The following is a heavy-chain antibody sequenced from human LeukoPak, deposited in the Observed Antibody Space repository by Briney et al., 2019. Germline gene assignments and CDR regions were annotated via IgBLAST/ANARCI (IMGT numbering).Heavy chain of an antibody. D-gene: IGHD1-26*01. Sequence: GGSLRLSCAASGFTFSSYSMNWVRQAPGKGLEWVSYISSSSSTIYYADSVKGRFTISRDNAKNSLYLQMNSLRAGDTALYHCARQRWDYYYYMDVWGKGTTVTISS. CDR3: ARQRWDYYYYMDV. CDR1: GFTFSSYS. J-gene: IGHJ6*03. CDR2: ISSSSSTI. V-gene: IGHV3-48*04.